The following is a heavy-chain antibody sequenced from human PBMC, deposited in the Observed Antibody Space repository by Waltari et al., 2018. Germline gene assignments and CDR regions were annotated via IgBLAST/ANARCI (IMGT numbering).Heavy chain of an antibody. CDR2: IYYSGST. Sequence: QVQLQASGPGLVKPSETLSLTCTVSGGSISSHSCGWIRQPPGKGLEWIGYIYYSGSTNYNPSLKSRVTISVDTSKNQFSLKLSSVTAADTAVYYCARDRGLEWLVGYGMDVWGQGTTVTVSS. CDR1: GGSISSHS. V-gene: IGHV4-59*11. D-gene: IGHD3-3*01. CDR3: ARDRGLEWLVGYGMDV. J-gene: IGHJ6*02.